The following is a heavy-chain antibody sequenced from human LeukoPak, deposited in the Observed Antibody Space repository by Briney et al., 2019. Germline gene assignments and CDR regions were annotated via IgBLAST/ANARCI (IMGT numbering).Heavy chain of an antibody. J-gene: IGHJ4*02. CDR3: ARGPFNIVLMVYAPNFDY. D-gene: IGHD2-8*01. CDR1: GFTFSSYG. Sequence: GRSLRLSCAASGFTFSSYGMHWVRQAPGKGLEWVAVIWYDGSNKYYADSVKGRFTISRDNSKNTLYLQMNSLRAEDTAVYYCARGPFNIVLMVYAPNFDYWGQGSLVTVSS. V-gene: IGHV3-33*01. CDR2: IWYDGSNK.